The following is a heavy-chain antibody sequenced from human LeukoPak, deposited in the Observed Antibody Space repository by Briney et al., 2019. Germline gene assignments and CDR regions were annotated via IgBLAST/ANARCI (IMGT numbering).Heavy chain of an antibody. CDR2: ISAYNGNT. CDR1: GYTFTSYG. V-gene: IGHV1-18*01. D-gene: IGHD2-2*01. CDR3: ARSRPIIVVVPAAMDY. J-gene: IGHJ4*02. Sequence: ASVKVSCKASGYTFTSYGISWVRQAPGQGLEWMGWISAYNGNTNYVQKLQGRVTMTTDTSTSTAYMELRSLRSDDTAVYYCARSRPIIVVVPAAMDYRGQGTLVTVSS.